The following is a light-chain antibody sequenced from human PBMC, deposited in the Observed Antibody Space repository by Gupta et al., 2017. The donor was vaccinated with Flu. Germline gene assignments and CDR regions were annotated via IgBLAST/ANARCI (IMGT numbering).Light chain of an antibody. Sequence: QSVLTQPPSASGTPGQRVAISCSGSSSNIGSNYVSWYQQVPGTAPKLLIYNSNQRPSGVPDRFSGSKSGTSASLAISRLQSEDEADYYCAGWDDSLNGVVFGGGTKLTVL. J-gene: IGLJ2*01. CDR3: AGWDDSLNGVV. V-gene: IGLV1-44*01. CDR2: NSN. CDR1: SSNIGSNY.